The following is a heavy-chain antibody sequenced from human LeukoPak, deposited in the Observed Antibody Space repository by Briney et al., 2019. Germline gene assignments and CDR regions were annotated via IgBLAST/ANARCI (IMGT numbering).Heavy chain of an antibody. V-gene: IGHV4-39*01. J-gene: IGHJ4*02. CDR2: IYYSGST. CDR3: ARHGDYYGYYFDY. CDR1: GGSISSSSNY. D-gene: IGHD3-10*01. Sequence: SETLSLTCTVSGGSISSSSNYWGWIRQPPGKGLEWIGTIYYSGSTYYNPSLKSRVTISVDTSKNQFSLKLSSVSAADTAVYYCARHGDYYGYYFDYWGQGTLVTVSS.